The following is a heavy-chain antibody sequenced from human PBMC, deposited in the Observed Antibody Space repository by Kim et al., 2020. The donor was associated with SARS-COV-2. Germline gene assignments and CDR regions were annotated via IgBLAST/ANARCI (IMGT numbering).Heavy chain of an antibody. V-gene: IGHV3-30*18. D-gene: IGHD2-2*01. J-gene: IGHJ4*02. Sequence: GGSLRLSCAASGFTFSSYGMHWVRQAPGKGLERVAVISYDGSNKYYADSVKGRFTISRENSKNTLYLQMNSLRAEDMAVYYCAKDLSTLRKYAPYAPPGFDYWGQGTLVTVSA. CDR2: ISYDGSNK. CDR1: GFTFSSYG. CDR3: AKDLSTLRKYAPYAPPGFDY.